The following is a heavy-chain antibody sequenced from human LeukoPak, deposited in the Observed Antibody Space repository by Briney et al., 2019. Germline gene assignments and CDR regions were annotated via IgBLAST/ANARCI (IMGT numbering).Heavy chain of an antibody. V-gene: IGHV5-51*01. CDR3: ARRSVDYGMDV. Sequence: GESLKISCKVSGFSLISYWIDWVRQMPGRSLEWMGIIYPFNSDIRYSPSSQGQVTVSFDKSISTAYLQWSSLKASDTAIYYCARRSVDYGMDVWGQGTTVTVSS. CDR2: IYPFNSDI. CDR1: GFSLISYW. J-gene: IGHJ6*02.